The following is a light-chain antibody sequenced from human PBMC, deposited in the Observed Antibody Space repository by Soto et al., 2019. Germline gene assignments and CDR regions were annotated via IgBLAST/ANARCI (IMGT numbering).Light chain of an antibody. J-gene: IGKJ1*01. CDR3: QQYGSSRT. Sequence: EIVLTQSPGTLSLSPGERATLSCRASQNLSSSYLAWYQQKPGQAPKVLIYGASSRATGIPDRFSGSGSGTDFTLTISRLEPEDFAVYYCQQYGSSRTFGQGTKVDIK. CDR1: QNLSSSY. CDR2: GAS. V-gene: IGKV3-20*01.